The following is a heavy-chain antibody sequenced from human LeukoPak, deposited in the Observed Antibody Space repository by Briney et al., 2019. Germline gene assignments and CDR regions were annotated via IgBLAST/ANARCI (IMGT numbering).Heavy chain of an antibody. CDR2: IYYSGST. CDR1: GGSISSSSYY. D-gene: IGHD3-22*01. J-gene: IGHJ4*02. Sequence: PSETLSLTCTVSGGSISSSSYYWGWIRQPPGKGLEWIGSIYYSGSTYYNPSLKSRVTISVDTSKNQFSLKLSSVTAADTAVYYCARDRGDSSGIDYWGQGTLVTVSS. V-gene: IGHV4-39*07. CDR3: ARDRGDSSGIDY.